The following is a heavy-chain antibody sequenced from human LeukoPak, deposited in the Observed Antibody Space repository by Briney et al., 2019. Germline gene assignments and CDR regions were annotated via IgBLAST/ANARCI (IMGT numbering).Heavy chain of an antibody. D-gene: IGHD5-12*01. CDR1: GGSISSYY. J-gene: IGHJ4*02. CDR2: IYYSGST. CDR3: ARLDGGYSGY. Sequence: SETLSLTCTVSGGSISSYYWSWIRQPPGQGLEWIGYIYYSGSTNYNPSLKSRVTISVDTSKNQFSLKLSSVTAADTAVYYCARLDGGYSGYWGQGTLVTVSS. V-gene: IGHV4-59*08.